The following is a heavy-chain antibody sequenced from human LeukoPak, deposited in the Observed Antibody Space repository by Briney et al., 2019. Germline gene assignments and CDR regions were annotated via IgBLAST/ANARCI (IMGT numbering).Heavy chain of an antibody. Sequence: SETLSLTCTVSGYSISSGYYWGWIRQPPGKGLEWIGCIYHSGSTYYNPPLKSRVTISVDTSKNQFSLKLSSVTAADTAVYYCARLFYGETHSSRDYWGQGTLVTVSS. D-gene: IGHD3-22*01. V-gene: IGHV4-38-2*02. CDR1: GYSISSGYY. J-gene: IGHJ4*02. CDR2: IYHSGST. CDR3: ARLFYGETHSSRDY.